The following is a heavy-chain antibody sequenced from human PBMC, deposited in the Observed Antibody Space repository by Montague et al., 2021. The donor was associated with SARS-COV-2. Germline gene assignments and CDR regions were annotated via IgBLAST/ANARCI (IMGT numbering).Heavy chain of an antibody. Sequence: SETLSLTCAVYGASFSGYYWNWIGRPPVKRLEWIGAIIHSRGTNYNPSSMSRVTMSVDKSTNQFSLKLISVTAADTTVYYCARGARQGYGLRLGCFVSWGQGTLVTVSS. D-gene: IGHD3-10*01. CDR3: ARGARQGYGLRLGCFVS. J-gene: IGHJ4*02. CDR2: IIHSRGT. CDR1: GASFSGYY. V-gene: IGHV4-34*01.